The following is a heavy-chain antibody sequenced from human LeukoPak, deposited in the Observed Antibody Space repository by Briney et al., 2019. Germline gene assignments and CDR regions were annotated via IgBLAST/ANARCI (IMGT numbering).Heavy chain of an antibody. V-gene: IGHV4-4*07. CDR3: ATNSGYCSGGSCYSY. CDR1: GGPISSYY. D-gene: IGHD2-15*01. J-gene: IGHJ4*02. CDR2: IYTSGST. Sequence: SETLSLTCTVSGGPISSYYWSWIRQPAGKGLEWIGRIYTSGSTNYNPSLKSRVTMSVDTSKNQFSLKLSSVTAADTAVYYCATNSGYCSGGSCYSYWGQGTLVTVSS.